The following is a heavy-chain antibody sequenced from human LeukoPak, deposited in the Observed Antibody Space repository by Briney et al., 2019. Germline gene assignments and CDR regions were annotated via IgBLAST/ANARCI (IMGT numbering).Heavy chain of an antibody. CDR3: ALIAVAGYYYYYYMDV. D-gene: IGHD6-19*01. J-gene: IGHJ6*03. V-gene: IGHV3-23*01. Sequence: GGSLRLSCAASGFTFSSYSMNWVRQAPGKGLEWVSSISASGGSTYYADSVKGRFTISRDNSKNTLYLQMNSLRAEDTAVYYCALIAVAGYYYYYYMDVWGKGTTVTISS. CDR2: ISASGGST. CDR1: GFTFSSYS.